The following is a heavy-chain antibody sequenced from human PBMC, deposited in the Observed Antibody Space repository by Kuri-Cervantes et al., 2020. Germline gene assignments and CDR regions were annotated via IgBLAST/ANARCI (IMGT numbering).Heavy chain of an antibody. D-gene: IGHD3-22*01. V-gene: IGHV1-18*01. Sequence: ASVKVSCKASGYTFTSYDINWVRQAPGQGLEWMGWSSTKNGNTNYAQKFQVRITMTTDTSTNTAYLELRSLRSDDTAVYYCARGLYIDSSGISASFAYWGQGTLVTVSS. CDR2: SSTKNGNT. CDR1: GYTFTSYD. J-gene: IGHJ4*02. CDR3: ARGLYIDSSGISASFAY.